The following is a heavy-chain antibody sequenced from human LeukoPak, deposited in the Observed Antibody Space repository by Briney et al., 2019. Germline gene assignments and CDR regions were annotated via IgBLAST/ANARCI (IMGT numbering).Heavy chain of an antibody. CDR3: ARGIYYLIEY. CDR1: GYSISSGDY. J-gene: IGHJ4*02. Sequence: SETLSLTCAVSGYSISSGDYWGWIRQPPGKGLEWIGNIFHSGSTYHNPSLKSRVTISVDTSKNEFSLKLSSVTAADTAVYYYARGIYYLIEYWGQGTLVTVSS. CDR2: IFHSGST. D-gene: IGHD3-10*01. V-gene: IGHV4-38-2*01.